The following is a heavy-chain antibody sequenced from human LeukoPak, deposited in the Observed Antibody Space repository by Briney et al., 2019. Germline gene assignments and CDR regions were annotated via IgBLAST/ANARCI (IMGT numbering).Heavy chain of an antibody. Sequence: PGGSLRLSCAASGFTFNSYSMNWVRQAPGKGLEWVSSISSSSSYIYYADSVKGRFTISRDNAKNSLYLQMNSLRAEDTAVYYCASTRVTIPELSPGVQFDYWGQGTLVTVSS. D-gene: IGHD2-2*02. CDR2: ISSSSSYI. J-gene: IGHJ4*02. CDR1: GFTFNSYS. V-gene: IGHV3-21*01. CDR3: ASTRVTIPELSPGVQFDY.